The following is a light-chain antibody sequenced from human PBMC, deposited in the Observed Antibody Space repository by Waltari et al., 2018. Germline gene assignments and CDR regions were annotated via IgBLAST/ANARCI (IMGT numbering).Light chain of an antibody. Sequence: TCRARQDLSTSLAWYQQEPGKAPNRLVYTASRLESGVPSRFSGTGSGTDYTLTISSLQPEDFATYFCQQYHSPPFTFGPGTKVDIK. J-gene: IGKJ3*01. CDR1: QDLSTS. CDR2: TAS. V-gene: IGKV1-NL1*01. CDR3: QQYHSPPFT.